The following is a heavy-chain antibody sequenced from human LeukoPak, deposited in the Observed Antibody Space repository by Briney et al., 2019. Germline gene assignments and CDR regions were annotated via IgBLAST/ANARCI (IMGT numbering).Heavy chain of an antibody. J-gene: IGHJ3*02. CDR1: GYTLTELS. Sequence: ASVKVSCKVSGYTLTELSMHWVRQAPGKGPEWMGGFDPEDGETIYAQKFQGRVTMTEDTSTDTAYMELSSLRSEDTAVYYCARDCYGFGGSCYESGAFDIWGQGTMVTVSS. V-gene: IGHV1-24*01. D-gene: IGHD2-15*01. CDR2: FDPEDGET. CDR3: ARDCYGFGGSCYESGAFDI.